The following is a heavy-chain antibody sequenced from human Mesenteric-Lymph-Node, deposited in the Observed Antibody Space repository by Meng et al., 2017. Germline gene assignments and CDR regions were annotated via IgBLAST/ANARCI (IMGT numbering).Heavy chain of an antibody. D-gene: IGHD3-22*01. CDR2: IYYSGST. J-gene: IGHJ4*01. CDR3: ARVDSSGYFLDY. CDR1: GGSISSGGHS. V-gene: IGHV4-31*03. Sequence: QVQLQESGPGLVKPSQTPSLTCTVPGGSISSGGHSWSWIRQHPGKGLEWIAYIYYSGSTYYNPSLKSRVILSVDTSKNQFSLKLSSVTAADTAVYYCARVDSSGYFLDYWGQGTLVTVSS.